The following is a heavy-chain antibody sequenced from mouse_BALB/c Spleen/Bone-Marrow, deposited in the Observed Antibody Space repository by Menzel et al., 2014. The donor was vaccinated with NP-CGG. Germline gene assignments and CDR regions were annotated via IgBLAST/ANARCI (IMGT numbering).Heavy chain of an antibody. Sequence: QVQLQQSGPGLVQPSQSLSITCTVSGFSLTSYGVHWVRQSPGKGLEWLGVIWSGGSTDYNAAFISRLSISKDNSKSQVFFKMNSLRANDTAIYYCATDGYYVRFAYWGQGTLVTVSA. D-gene: IGHD2-3*01. CDR3: ATDGYYVRFAY. CDR2: IWSGGST. J-gene: IGHJ3*01. V-gene: IGHV2-2*02. CDR1: GFSLTSYG.